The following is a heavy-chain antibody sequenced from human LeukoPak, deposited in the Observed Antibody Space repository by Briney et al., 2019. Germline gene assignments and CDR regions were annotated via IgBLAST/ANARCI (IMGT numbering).Heavy chain of an antibody. D-gene: IGHD3-9*01. CDR3: ARLDWALFDY. CDR1: GGSVSSGSYY. CDR2: IYYSGST. V-gene: IGHV4-61*01. Sequence: SETLSLTCTVSGGSVSSGSYYWSWIRQPPGKGLEWIGYIYYSGSTNYNPSLKSRVTISVDTSKNQFSLKLSSVTAADTAVYYCARLDWALFDYWGQGTLVTVSS. J-gene: IGHJ4*02.